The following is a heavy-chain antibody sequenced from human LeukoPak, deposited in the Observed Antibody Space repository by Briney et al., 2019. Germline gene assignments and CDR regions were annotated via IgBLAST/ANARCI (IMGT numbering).Heavy chain of an antibody. J-gene: IGHJ6*02. CDR1: GGSISSGGYY. CDR2: IYHSGST. Sequence: SETLSLTCTVSGGSISSGGYYWSWIRQPPGKGLEWIGYIYHSGSTYYNPSLKSRVTISVDRSKNQFSLKLSSVTAADTAVYYCARDLLGDFFYYGMDVWGQGTTVTVSS. CDR3: ARDLLGDFFYYGMDV. V-gene: IGHV4-30-2*01. D-gene: IGHD2-21*02.